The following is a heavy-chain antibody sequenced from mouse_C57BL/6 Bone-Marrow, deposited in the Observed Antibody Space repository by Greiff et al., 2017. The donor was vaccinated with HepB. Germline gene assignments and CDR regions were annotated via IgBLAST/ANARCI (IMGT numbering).Heavy chain of an antibody. J-gene: IGHJ2*01. CDR1: GYTFTSYW. Sequence: QVQLQPGAELVKPGASVKLSCKASGYTFTSYWMHWVKQRPGQGLEWIGMIHPNSGSTNYNEKFKSKATLTVDKSSSTAYMQLSSLTSEDSAVYYCARVMRWLLPHFDYWGQGTTLTVSS. CDR3: ARVMRWLLPHFDY. V-gene: IGHV1-64*01. D-gene: IGHD2-3*01. CDR2: IHPNSGST.